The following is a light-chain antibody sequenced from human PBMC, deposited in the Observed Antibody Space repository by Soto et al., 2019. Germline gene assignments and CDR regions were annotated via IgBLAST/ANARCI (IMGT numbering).Light chain of an antibody. CDR3: CSYTGTSTHYV. J-gene: IGLJ1*01. CDR1: SSDVGSYNL. Sequence: QSVLTQPASVSGSPGQSITISCTGTSSDVGSYNLVSWYQQHPGKAPKLMIFEGTKRPSGVSNRFSGSKSGNTASLTISGLQAEDEAEYYCCSYTGTSTHYVFGTGTKGTVL. CDR2: EGT. V-gene: IGLV2-23*01.